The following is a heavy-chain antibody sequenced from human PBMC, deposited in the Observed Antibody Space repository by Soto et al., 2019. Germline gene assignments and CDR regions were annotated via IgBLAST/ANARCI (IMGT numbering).Heavy chain of an antibody. CDR3: ARVVRFLEWLLYSAGFDY. CDR2: IYHSGST. Sequence: PSETLSLTCAVSGYSISSGYYWGWIRQPPGKGLEWIGSIYHSGSTYYNPSLKSRVTISVDTSKNQFSLKLSSVTAADTAVYYCARVVRFLEWLLYSAGFDYWGQGTLVTVSS. J-gene: IGHJ4*02. V-gene: IGHV4-38-2*01. CDR1: GYSISSGYY. D-gene: IGHD3-3*01.